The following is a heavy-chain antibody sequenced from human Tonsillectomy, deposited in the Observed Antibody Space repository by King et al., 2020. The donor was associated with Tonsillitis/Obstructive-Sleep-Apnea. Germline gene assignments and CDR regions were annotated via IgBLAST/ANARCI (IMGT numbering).Heavy chain of an antibody. Sequence: QVQLQQWGAGLLKPSETLSLTCAVYGGSFSAYLWTWIRQPPGKGLEWIGEINHSGDANYNPSLKSRVTISIDTSKNQFSLKLNSVTAADAAVYYCARSYGTGTTYYFDYWAQGTLVTVSS. CDR2: INHSGDA. CDR3: ARSYGTGTTYYFDY. CDR1: GGSFSAYL. V-gene: IGHV4-34*01. J-gene: IGHJ4*02. D-gene: IGHD1-1*01.